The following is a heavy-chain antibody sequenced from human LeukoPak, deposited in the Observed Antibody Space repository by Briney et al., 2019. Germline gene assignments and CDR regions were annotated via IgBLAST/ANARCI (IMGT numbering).Heavy chain of an antibody. J-gene: IGHJ4*02. CDR1: GFPFDDYG. V-gene: IGHV3-20*04. D-gene: IGHD3-22*01. Sequence: GAPRLSCAASGFPFDDYGMTWVRQAPGKGLEWVPGINSNGGSTGYADSVKGRFTISRDNDKNSLYLQMNSLRAEDTALYYCARVMGIYDSSAEVFDYWGQGTLVTVSS. CDR3: ARVMGIYDSSAEVFDY. CDR2: INSNGGST.